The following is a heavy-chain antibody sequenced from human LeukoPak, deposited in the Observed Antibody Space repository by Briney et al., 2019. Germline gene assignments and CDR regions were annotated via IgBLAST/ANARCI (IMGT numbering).Heavy chain of an antibody. CDR3: TTLGYHLDS. D-gene: IGHD3-22*01. CDR1: GFDFSAYE. V-gene: IGHV3-48*03. Sequence: PGRSLTLSCAASGFDFSAYEMDWVRQAPGKGLEWVAYFTGSDTTTHYADSVKGRFTISRDNARNFLYLQMSNLRPEDTALYYCTTLGYHLDSWGQGTLVTVSS. J-gene: IGHJ4*02. CDR2: FTGSDTTT.